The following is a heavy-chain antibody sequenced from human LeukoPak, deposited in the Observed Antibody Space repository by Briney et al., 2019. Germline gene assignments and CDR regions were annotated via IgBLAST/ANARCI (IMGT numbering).Heavy chain of an antibody. V-gene: IGHV4-59*01. Sequence: SETLSLTCTVSGGSISSYYWSWIRQPPGKGLEWIGYIYYNGSTNYNPSLKSRVTISVDTSKNQFSLKLSSVTAADTAVYYCARAVYCSSTSCPPRYYYYYYMDVWGKGTTVTVSS. J-gene: IGHJ6*03. CDR1: GGSISSYY. CDR2: IYYNGST. D-gene: IGHD2-2*01. CDR3: ARAVYCSSTSCPPRYYYYYYMDV.